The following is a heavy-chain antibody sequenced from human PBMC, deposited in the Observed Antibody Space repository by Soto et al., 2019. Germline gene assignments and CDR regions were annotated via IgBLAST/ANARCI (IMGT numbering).Heavy chain of an antibody. Sequence: EVQLFESGGGLVEPGESLRLSCAASGFIFKDFAMSWVRQAPGKGLEWVSTITTSDDITYSADSVRGRFTISRYNSANTLFLQVSSLRGDDTATYYCTKGDSSGYFDPSAGYSTPDHWGQGTLVTVSS. CDR1: GFIFKDFA. J-gene: IGHJ5*02. D-gene: IGHD2-15*01. CDR3: TKGDSSGYFDPSAGYSTPDH. V-gene: IGHV3-23*01. CDR2: ITTSDDIT.